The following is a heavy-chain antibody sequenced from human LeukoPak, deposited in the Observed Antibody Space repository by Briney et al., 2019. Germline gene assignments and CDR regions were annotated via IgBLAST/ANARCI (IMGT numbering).Heavy chain of an antibody. J-gene: IGHJ6*03. V-gene: IGHV4-39*07. D-gene: IGHD3-10*01. CDR1: GGSISSSSYY. CDR2: IYYSGST. Sequence: SETLSLTCTVSGGSISSSSYYWGWIRQPPGKGLEWIGSIYYSGSTYYNPSLKSRVTISVDTSKNQFSLKLSSVTAADTAVYYCARGYSYYGSGSYNRDYYYYMDVWGKGTTVTITS. CDR3: ARGYSYYGSGSYNRDYYYYMDV.